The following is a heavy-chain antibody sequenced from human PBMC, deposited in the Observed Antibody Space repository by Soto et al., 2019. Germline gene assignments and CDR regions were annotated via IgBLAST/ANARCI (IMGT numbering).Heavy chain of an antibody. Sequence: PSETLSPTSTVSGGSNRRGGYYWSWVRQSPRRGLEWIGNIYYSGRTYYNPPLKSRLTISVDTSKNQFSLKLSSVTAAGADIYYCSRDRLMGTGCTSRHYFGLQVWGQPTTVTVS. CDR2: IYYSGRT. CDR3: SRDRLMGTGCTSRHYFGLQV. J-gene: IGHJ6*02. D-gene: IGHD2-8*01. V-gene: IGHV4-31*03. CDR1: GGSNRRGGYY.